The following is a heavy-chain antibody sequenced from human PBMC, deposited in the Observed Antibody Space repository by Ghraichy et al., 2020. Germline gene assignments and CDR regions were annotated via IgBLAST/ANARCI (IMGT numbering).Heavy chain of an antibody. V-gene: IGHV4-4*07. CDR2: IYSGGNT. CDR1: GGSISNYF. Sequence: SETLSLTCTVSGGSISNYFWSWIRQPAGKGLEWIGRIYSGGNTDLNPSLKSRVTMSVDTSKNQFSLKMTSVTAADTAVYYCARGPPPDFDYWGQGTLVAVSS. D-gene: IGHD1-14*01. CDR3: ARGPPPDFDY. J-gene: IGHJ4*02.